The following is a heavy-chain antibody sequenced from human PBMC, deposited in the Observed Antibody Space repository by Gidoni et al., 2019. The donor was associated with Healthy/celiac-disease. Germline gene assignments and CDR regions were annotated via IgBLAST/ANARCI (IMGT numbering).Heavy chain of an antibody. V-gene: IGHV3-23*01. CDR2: ISGSGGST. D-gene: IGHD2-15*01. CDR1: GFTFSSYA. CDR3: AKGRVGAYCSGGSCYYWYFDL. J-gene: IGHJ2*01. Sequence: EVQLLESGGGLVQPGGSLRLSCAASGFTFSSYAMSWVRQAPGKGLEWVSAISGSGGSTYYADSVKGRFTISRDNSKNTLYLKMNSLRAEDTAVYYCAKGRVGAYCSGGSCYYWYFDLWGRGTLVTVSS.